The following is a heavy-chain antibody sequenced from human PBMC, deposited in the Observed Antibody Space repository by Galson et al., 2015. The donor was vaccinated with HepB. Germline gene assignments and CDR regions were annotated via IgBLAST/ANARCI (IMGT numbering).Heavy chain of an antibody. D-gene: IGHD6-13*01. CDR2: ISYDGSNK. J-gene: IGHJ6*02. CDR1: GFTFSSYG. Sequence: SLRLSCAASGFTFSSYGMHWVRQAPGKGLEWVAVISYDGSNKYYADSVKGRFTISRDNSKNTLYLQMNSLRAEDTAVYYCAKDLPAAGTTGMDVWGQGTTVTVSS. CDR3: AKDLPAAGTTGMDV. V-gene: IGHV3-30*18.